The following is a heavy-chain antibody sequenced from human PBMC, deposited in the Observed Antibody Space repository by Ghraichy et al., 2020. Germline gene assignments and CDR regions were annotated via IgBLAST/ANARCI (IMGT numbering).Heavy chain of an antibody. Sequence: SETLSLTCTVSGDSIRSSRYYWGWIRQPPGKGLEWIGSIYYSGGPYYSPSLKSRVTMSVDTSKNQFSLKLTSVTAADTAVYFCARQESPAAVAVAAAFDIWGQGTMVTVSS. CDR2: IYYSGGP. J-gene: IGHJ3*02. CDR1: GDSIRSSRYY. D-gene: IGHD6-19*01. V-gene: IGHV4-39*07. CDR3: ARQESPAAVAVAAAFDI.